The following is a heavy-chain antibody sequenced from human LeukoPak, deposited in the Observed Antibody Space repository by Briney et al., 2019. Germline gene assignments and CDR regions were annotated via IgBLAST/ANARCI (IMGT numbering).Heavy chain of an antibody. CDR2: IIPILGIA. D-gene: IGHD2-2*02. J-gene: IGHJ5*02. CDR1: GGTFSSYA. CDR3: ASAPYCSSGNCYTGSSWFDP. Sequence: SVKVSCKASGGTFSSYAISWVRQAPGQGLEWRGRIIPILGIANYAQKFQGRVTITADKSTTTAYMELSSLRSEDTAVYYCASAPYCSSGNCYTGSSWFDPWGQGTLVTVSS. V-gene: IGHV1-69*04.